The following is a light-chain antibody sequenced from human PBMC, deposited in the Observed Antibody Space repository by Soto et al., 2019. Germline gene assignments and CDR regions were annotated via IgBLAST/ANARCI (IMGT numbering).Light chain of an antibody. CDR3: QLYESSPT. Sequence: ETVLTQSPGTLSLSAGERATLSCRASQSVASGYLGWYQQKPGQTPTVLIYGASTRAAGIPDRFSGSGSGTDFTLTIRRLEPEDFAVYYCQLYESSPTFGQGTKVEMK. J-gene: IGKJ1*01. V-gene: IGKV3-20*01. CDR2: GAS. CDR1: QSVASGY.